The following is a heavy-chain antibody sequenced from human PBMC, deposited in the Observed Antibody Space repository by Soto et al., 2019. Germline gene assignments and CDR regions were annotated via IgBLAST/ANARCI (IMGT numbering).Heavy chain of an antibody. CDR1: GASLGRYSSY. Sequence: SETLSLTCTVPGASLGRYSSYWSWLRLPAGKGLEWIGRISIVGLVSAGDSTAYNPSLKSRVTISVDKSKNQFSLKLNSVTAADTAVYYCARVVGNFYDDSPTGHFDYWGQGPLVTVS. V-gene: IGHV4-61*02. CDR3: ARVVGNFYDDSPTGHFDY. J-gene: IGHJ4*02. CDR2: ISIVGLVSAGDST. D-gene: IGHD3-22*01.